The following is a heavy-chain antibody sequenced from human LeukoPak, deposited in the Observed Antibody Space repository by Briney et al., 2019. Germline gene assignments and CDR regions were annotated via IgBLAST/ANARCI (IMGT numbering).Heavy chain of an antibody. Sequence: ASVKVSCKASGYTFTSYGISWVRQAPGQGREWMGWISAYNGNTNYAQKLQGRVTMTTDTSTSTAYMELRSLRSDDTAVYYCAGHLTTLDSYAFDIWGHGTMVTVSS. CDR2: ISAYNGNT. CDR1: GYTFTSYG. J-gene: IGHJ3*02. V-gene: IGHV1-18*01. D-gene: IGHD4-11*01. CDR3: AGHLTTLDSYAFDI.